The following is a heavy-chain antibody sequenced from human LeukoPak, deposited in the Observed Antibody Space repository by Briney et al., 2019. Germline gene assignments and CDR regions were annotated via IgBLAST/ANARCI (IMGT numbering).Heavy chain of an antibody. CDR3: ATTVTTRDAFDI. CDR1: GDSVSSNSAA. Sequence: SQTLSLTCAISGDSVSSNSAAWHWIRQSPSRGLEWLGRTYYRSSWFNDYAVSVKSRITINPDTPKNQFSLQLYSVTPEDTAVYYCATTVTTRDAFDIWGRGTMVTVSS. V-gene: IGHV6-1*01. CDR2: TYYRSSWFN. J-gene: IGHJ3*02. D-gene: IGHD4-17*01.